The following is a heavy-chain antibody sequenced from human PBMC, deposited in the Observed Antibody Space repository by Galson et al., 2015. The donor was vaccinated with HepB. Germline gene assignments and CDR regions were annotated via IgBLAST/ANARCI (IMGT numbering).Heavy chain of an antibody. D-gene: IGHD1-26*01. CDR3: ARRQYSGTYSDVFDI. J-gene: IGHJ3*02. V-gene: IGHV5-51*01. CDR1: GYIFTDYW. CDR2: VLPGDSDT. Sequence: QSGAEVKKPGESLKISCKASGYIFTDYWIGWVRQMPGKGLEWMGMVLPGDSDTMYSPSLQGQVTMSADKSISTAYVQWRSLKASDTAMYYCARRQYSGTYSDVFDIWGQGTMVTVSS.